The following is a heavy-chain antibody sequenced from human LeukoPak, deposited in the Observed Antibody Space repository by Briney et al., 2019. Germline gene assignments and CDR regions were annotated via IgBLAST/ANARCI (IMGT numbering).Heavy chain of an antibody. CDR1: GGSIRSSSYY. CDR2: IYYSGST. Sequence: PSETLSLTCTVSGGSIRSSSYYWGWIRQPPGKGLEWIGSIYYSGSTYYNPSLKSRVTISGDTSKNQFSLNLTSVTAADTAMYYCAREANIATAIVWFDPWGQGTLVTVSS. J-gene: IGHJ5*02. CDR3: AREANIATAIVWFDP. D-gene: IGHD6-13*01. V-gene: IGHV4-39*07.